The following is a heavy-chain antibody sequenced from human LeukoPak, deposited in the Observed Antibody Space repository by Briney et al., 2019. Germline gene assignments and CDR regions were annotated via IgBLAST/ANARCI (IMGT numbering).Heavy chain of an antibody. CDR3: ATNPSSVGAFDI. J-gene: IGHJ3*02. CDR1: GFTFSSYA. CDR2: ISASGGST. D-gene: IGHD3-22*01. Sequence: PGGSLRLSCAASGFTFSSYAMTWVRQAPGKGLQWVSTISASGGSTYYADSVKGRFTISRDNSKNTLYLQMNSPTAEDTAVYYCATNPSSVGAFDIWGQGTMVTVSS. V-gene: IGHV3-23*01.